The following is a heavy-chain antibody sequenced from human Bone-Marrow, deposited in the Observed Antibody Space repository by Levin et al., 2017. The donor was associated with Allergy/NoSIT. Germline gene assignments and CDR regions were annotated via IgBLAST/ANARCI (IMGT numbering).Heavy chain of an antibody. CDR1: GFTFSNAW. J-gene: IGHJ4*02. V-gene: IGHV3-15*01. CDR2: IKSKTDGGTT. Sequence: GGSLRLSCAASGFTFSNAWMSWVRQAPGKGLEWVGRIKSKTDGGTTDYAAPVKGRFTISRDDSKNTLYLQMNSLKTEDTAVYYCTTHPLPDDYSNYFMYYFDYWGQGTLVTVSS. CDR3: TTHPLPDDYSNYFMYYFDY. D-gene: IGHD4-11*01.